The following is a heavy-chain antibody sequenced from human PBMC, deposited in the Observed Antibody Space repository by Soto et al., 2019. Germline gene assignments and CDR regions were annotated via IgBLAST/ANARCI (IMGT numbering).Heavy chain of an antibody. J-gene: IGHJ4*02. D-gene: IGHD5-18*01. CDR3: ASKPNSLYYFDF. V-gene: IGHV4-28*01. Sequence: QVQLQESGPGLVKPSDTLSLTCGVSGASISSDYWWVWIRQPPGKGLEWVGYIFSTGHTVYNPSPKSRVSMSVDTSNNQFSLRLNSVTALDTAVYFCASKPNSLYYFDFWGQGTLVAVSS. CDR1: GASISSDYW. CDR2: IFSTGHT.